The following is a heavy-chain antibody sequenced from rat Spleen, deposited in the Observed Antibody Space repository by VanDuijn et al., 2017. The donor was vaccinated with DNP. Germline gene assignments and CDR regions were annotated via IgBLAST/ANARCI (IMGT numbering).Heavy chain of an antibody. CDR2: FGSPAYAP. CDR1: GFTFSAYY. CDR3: VRWNSGHFDY. Sequence: EVQLVESGGGLVQPGRSLKLSCAASGFTFSAYYMAWVRQAPAKGLEWVAYFGSPAYAPFHGDSVKGRFTISRDNAKSTLYLQMNSLRSEDMATYYCVRWNSGHFDYWGQGVMVTVSS. J-gene: IGHJ2*01. V-gene: IGHV5-22*01. D-gene: IGHD4-3*01.